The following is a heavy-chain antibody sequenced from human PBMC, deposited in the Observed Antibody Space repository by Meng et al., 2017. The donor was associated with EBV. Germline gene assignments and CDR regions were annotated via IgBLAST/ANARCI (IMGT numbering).Heavy chain of an antibody. Sequence: QRVTTGDEGTTPATSLTISCKASGHSVTTNTLRSGRHCPDKTLEWMGITIPAVGNTNNGPKLRFRFTLTRNTSTSTIYMYLSILTSEDTADNYCVREMVGVTFDYWGQRTLVTVSS. J-gene: IGHJ4*02. CDR3: VREMVGVTFDY. D-gene: IGHD2-8*01. CDR1: GHSVTTNT. CDR2: TIPAVGNT. V-gene: IGHV1-46*01.